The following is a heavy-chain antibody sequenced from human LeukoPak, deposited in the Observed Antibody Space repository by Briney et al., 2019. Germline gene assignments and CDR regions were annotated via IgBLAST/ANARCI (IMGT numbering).Heavy chain of an antibody. V-gene: IGHV4-59*01. Sequence: DPSETLSLTCTVSGGSTSSYYWSWIRQPPGKGLEWIGYIYYSGSTSYNPSLKSRVTISVDTSKNQISLKVRSVTAADTAVYYCARTTEDCSSTSCYQYWFDPWGQGTLVTVSS. D-gene: IGHD2-2*01. CDR3: ARTTEDCSSTSCYQYWFDP. J-gene: IGHJ5*02. CDR2: IYYSGST. CDR1: GGSTSSYY.